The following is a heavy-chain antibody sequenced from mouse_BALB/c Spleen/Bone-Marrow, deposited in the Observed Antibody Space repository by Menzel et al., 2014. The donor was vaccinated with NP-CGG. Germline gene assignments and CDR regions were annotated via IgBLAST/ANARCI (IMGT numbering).Heavy chain of an antibody. CDR2: IDPETGGT. D-gene: IGHD2-14*01. J-gene: IGHJ4*01. Sequence: QVQLQQSGAELVRPGASVTLSCKASGYTFTDYEMHWVKQTPVHGLEWIGAIDPETGGTAYNQKFKGKATLTADKFSSTAYMELRSLTSEDSAVYYCRAYYRYDGYAMDYWGQGTSVTVSS. CDR3: RAYYRYDGYAMDY. V-gene: IGHV1-15*01. CDR1: GYTFTDYE.